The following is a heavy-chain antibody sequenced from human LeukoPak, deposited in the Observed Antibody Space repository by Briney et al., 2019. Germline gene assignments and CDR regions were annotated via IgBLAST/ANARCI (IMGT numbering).Heavy chain of an antibody. J-gene: IGHJ4*02. V-gene: IGHV3-74*01. Sequence: GGSLRLSCAASGFTFSDYWMHWVRQVPGKGLAWVSRINPDGSTTVYADSVEGRFTTSRDNAQNTLYLQMNSLRAEDTAVYYCARDDYWGQGTLVTVSS. CDR2: INPDGSTT. CDR3: ARDDY. CDR1: GFTFSDYW.